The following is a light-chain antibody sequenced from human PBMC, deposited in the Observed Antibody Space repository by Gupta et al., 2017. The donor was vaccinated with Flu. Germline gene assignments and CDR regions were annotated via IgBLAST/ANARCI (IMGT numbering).Light chain of an antibody. CDR1: QTTHSY. J-gene: IGKJ2*01. V-gene: IGKV1-5*03. CDR2: AAS. CDR3: QQYGSYGYT. Sequence: DNQMTQSTSTLSASVGDRVTITCRASQTTHSYLAWYQQKPGKAPKLLIYAASILESGIPSRFSGSGSGTEFTLTIISVQPDDFASYYCQQYGSYGYTFGQGTKLEI.